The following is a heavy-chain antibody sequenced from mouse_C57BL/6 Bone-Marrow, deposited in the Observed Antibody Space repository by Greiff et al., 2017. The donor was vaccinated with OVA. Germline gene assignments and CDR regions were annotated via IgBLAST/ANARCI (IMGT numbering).Heavy chain of an antibody. V-gene: IGHV1-7*01. CDR2: INPGSGYT. J-gene: IGHJ3*01. CDR1: GYTFTSYW. CDR3: AKWGLERFAY. Sequence: VQLQQSGAELVKPGASVKLSCKASGYTFTSYWMPWVNQRPGPGLEWIGYINPGSGYTKYNQKFKDKATLTADTSSSTAYMQLSSLTSEDSAVYDCAKWGLERFAYWGQGTLVTVSA.